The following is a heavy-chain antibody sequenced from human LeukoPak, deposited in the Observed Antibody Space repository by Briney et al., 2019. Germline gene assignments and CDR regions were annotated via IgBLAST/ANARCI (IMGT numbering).Heavy chain of an antibody. J-gene: IGHJ6*03. CDR1: GCNFNAYG. Sequence: GGSLSLSCVGSGCNFNAYGMNWVRQPPGEGLEWLGFISGTNRAIHYADSVKGRFTITRDNAKNSLFLHMNTLTVEDTAVYYCARRGDRFCRNCPPHNYFYYMDVWGNGTTVAVSS. V-gene: IGHV3-48*01. CDR2: ISGTNRAI. CDR3: ARRGDRFCRNCPPHNYFYYMDV. D-gene: IGHD1-1*01.